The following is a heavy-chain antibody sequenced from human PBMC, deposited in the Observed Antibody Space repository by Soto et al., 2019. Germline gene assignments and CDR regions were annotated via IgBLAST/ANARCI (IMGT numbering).Heavy chain of an antibody. Sequence: PSETLSLSCTVSGGSISSGGYYWSWIRQHPGKGLEWVGYIYYSGSTYYNPSLKSRVTISVDTSKNQFSLKLSSVTAADTAVYYCARGLLYSNDYWGQGTLVTVSS. J-gene: IGHJ4*02. CDR1: GGSISSGGYY. CDR3: ARGLLYSNDY. D-gene: IGHD2-8*01. V-gene: IGHV4-31*03. CDR2: IYYSGST.